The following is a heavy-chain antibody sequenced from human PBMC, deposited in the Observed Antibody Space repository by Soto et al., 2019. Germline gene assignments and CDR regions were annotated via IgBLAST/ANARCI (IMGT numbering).Heavy chain of an antibody. CDR2: INSSSNSI. J-gene: IGHJ4*02. Sequence: WSLRLSCAASGFTFSSYSMDWVRQAPGSGPEWVSYINSSSNSIYYADSVKGRFTISRDNAKNSLHLQLNSLRAEDTAVYYSGSPVTGSTTSSIRWAKGTRVTVSS. V-gene: IGHV3-48*01. CDR3: GSPVTGSTTSSIR. CDR1: GFTFSSYS. D-gene: IGHD2-2*01.